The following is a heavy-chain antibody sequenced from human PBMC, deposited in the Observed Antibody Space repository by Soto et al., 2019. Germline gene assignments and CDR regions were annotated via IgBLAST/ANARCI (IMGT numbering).Heavy chain of an antibody. D-gene: IGHD6-19*01. Sequence: QITLKESGPTLVKPTQTLTLTCTFSGFSLSTSGVGVGWIRQPPGKALEWLELIYWDDDKRYSPALKSRLTITKDTSKNQVVLTMTNMDPVDTATYFCAHRGSLAVAGTVYYYYGMDVWGQGTTVTVS. CDR3: AHRGSLAVAGTVYYYYGMDV. CDR1: GFSLSTSGVG. CDR2: IYWDDDK. J-gene: IGHJ6*02. V-gene: IGHV2-5*02.